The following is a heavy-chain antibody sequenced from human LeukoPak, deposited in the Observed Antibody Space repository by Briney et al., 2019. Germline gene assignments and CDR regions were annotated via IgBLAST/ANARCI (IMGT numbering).Heavy chain of an antibody. CDR1: GFTFSNDW. D-gene: IGHD2-15*01. V-gene: IGHV3-15*01. CDR3: TRARSYNAFDI. J-gene: IGHJ3*02. CDR2: IKSKTDGGTT. Sequence: GGSLRLSCAASGFTFSNDWMSWVRQAPGKGLEWVGRIKSKTDGGTTGYAAPVQERFTMSRDDSKNTLYLQMNSLKTEDTAVYYCTRARSYNAFDIWGQGTMVTVSS.